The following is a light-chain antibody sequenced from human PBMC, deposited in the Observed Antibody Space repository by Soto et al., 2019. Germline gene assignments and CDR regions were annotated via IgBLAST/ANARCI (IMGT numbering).Light chain of an antibody. Sequence: QSALTQPASVSGSPGQSITISCTGTSRDVGSYNLVSWYQQHPGKAPKLMIYEVSKRPSGVSNRFSGSKSGNTASLTISGLQAEDEADYYCCSYAGSSTSSVFGTGTKLTVL. CDR1: SRDVGSYNL. J-gene: IGLJ1*01. CDR3: CSYAGSSTSSV. CDR2: EVS. V-gene: IGLV2-23*02.